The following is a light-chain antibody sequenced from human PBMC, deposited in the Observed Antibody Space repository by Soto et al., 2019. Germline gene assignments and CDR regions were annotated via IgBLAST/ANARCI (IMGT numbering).Light chain of an antibody. Sequence: QSVLTQPPSVSGAPGQRVTISCTGSSSNIGAGYDVHWYQQLPGTAPKLLIYGNSNRPSGVPDRFSGSKSGTSASLAITGLQAEDAADYYCQSYASSLSGYVFGTWTKLTVL. CDR1: SSNIGAGYD. V-gene: IGLV1-40*01. CDR2: GNS. J-gene: IGLJ1*01. CDR3: QSYASSLSGYV.